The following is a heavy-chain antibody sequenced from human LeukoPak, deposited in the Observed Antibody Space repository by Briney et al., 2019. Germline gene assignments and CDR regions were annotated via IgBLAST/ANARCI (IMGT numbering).Heavy chain of an antibody. D-gene: IGHD2/OR15-2a*01. V-gene: IGHV3-48*04. CDR1: GFTFSSYS. CDR3: ATAGYYRFDS. CDR2: ISSSSSTI. Sequence: PGGSLRLSCAASGFTFSSYSMNWVRQAPGKGLEWVSYISSSSSTIYYADSVKGRFTISRDNARNTLYLQINSLRAEDTAVYYCATAGYYRFDSWGQGTLVTVSS. J-gene: IGHJ4*02.